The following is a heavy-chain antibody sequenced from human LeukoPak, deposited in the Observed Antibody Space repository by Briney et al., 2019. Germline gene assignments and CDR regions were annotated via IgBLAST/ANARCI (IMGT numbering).Heavy chain of an antibody. CDR2: ISYDGSSK. CDR3: ARDEQWRQTGYYYDL. J-gene: IGHJ4*02. Sequence: GGSLTPTCTASGFSFSSHSLNWVRQAPGKGLEWVAIISYDGSSKYYADSVKGRFTISRDNSENRLYLQTNSLRAEDTAVYYCARDEQWRQTGYYYDLWGQGNLVTVSS. CDR1: GFSFSSHS. V-gene: IGHV3-30-3*01. D-gene: IGHD6-19*01.